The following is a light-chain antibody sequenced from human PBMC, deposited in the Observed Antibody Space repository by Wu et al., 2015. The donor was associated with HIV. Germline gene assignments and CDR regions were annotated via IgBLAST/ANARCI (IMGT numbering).Light chain of an antibody. J-gene: IGKJ5*01. CDR3: QQYAASPIT. V-gene: IGKV3-11*01. CDR2: DAS. Sequence: EIVLTQFPVTLSLSPGERATLSCRASQSVSSYLAWYQQKPGQAPRLLIYDASNRATGIPARFSGSGSGTDFTLTINSLEPEDFAVYYCQQYAASPITFGQGTRL. CDR1: QSVSSY.